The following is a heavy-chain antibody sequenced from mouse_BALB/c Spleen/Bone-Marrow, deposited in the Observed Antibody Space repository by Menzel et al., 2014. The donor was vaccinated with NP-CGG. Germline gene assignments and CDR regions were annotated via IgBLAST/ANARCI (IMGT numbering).Heavy chain of an antibody. CDR1: GYTFTDYT. CDR2: ISTYYGDA. CDR3: ARVITTGYYGMDY. D-gene: IGHD2-4*01. V-gene: IGHV1S137*01. Sequence: QVQLQQSGAELVRPGVSVKISCKGSGYTFTDYTMHWVKRSHAKRLEWIGVISTYYGDASYNQKFKGKATMTVDKSSSTAYMELARLTSEDSAIYYCARVITTGYYGMDYWGQGTSVTVSS. J-gene: IGHJ4*01.